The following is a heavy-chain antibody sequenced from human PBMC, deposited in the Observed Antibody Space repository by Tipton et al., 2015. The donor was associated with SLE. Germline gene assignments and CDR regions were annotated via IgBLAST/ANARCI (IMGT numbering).Heavy chain of an antibody. J-gene: IGHJ2*01. Sequence: TLSLTCTVSGGSISSGDYYWSWIRQPPGKGLEWIGYIYYSGSTNYNPSLKSRVTISVDTSKNQFSLKLSSVTAADTAVYYCARGYYDSSGYYYAERYFDLWGRGALVTVSS. V-gene: IGHV4-61*08. CDR1: GGSISSGDYY. CDR3: ARGYYDSSGYYYAERYFDL. D-gene: IGHD3-22*01. CDR2: IYYSGST.